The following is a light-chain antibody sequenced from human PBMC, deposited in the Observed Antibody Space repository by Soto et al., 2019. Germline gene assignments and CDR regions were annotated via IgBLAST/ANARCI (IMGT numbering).Light chain of an antibody. CDR1: QTVSSN. J-gene: IGKJ4*01. Sequence: EIVLTQSPGTLSLSPGDRATLSCSASQTVSSNFLAWYQQRPAQAPRLLIHGASTRATGITDRFSGSVSGTDFTLTIDSLQSEDFAVYYCQQYKKWPPGFGGGTKVDIK. CDR2: GAS. V-gene: IGKV3D-15*01. CDR3: QQYKKWPPG.